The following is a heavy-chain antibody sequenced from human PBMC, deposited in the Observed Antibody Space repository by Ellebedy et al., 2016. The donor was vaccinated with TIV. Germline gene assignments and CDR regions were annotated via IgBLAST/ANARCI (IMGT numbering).Heavy chain of an antibody. D-gene: IGHD3-10*01. Sequence: GGSLRLSXAASGFTFSNYWMNWVRQAPGKGLEWVANIKLDGSEKYYVDSVKGRFTISRDNAKNSLYLQMNSLRAEDTAVYYCAKGPMVRGPLDYWGQGTLVTVSS. V-gene: IGHV3-7*01. J-gene: IGHJ4*02. CDR1: GFTFSNYW. CDR3: AKGPMVRGPLDY. CDR2: IKLDGSEK.